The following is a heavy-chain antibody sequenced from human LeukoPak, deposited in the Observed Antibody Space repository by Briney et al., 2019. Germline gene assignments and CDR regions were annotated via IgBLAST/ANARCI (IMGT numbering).Heavy chain of an antibody. CDR1: GFTFSSYA. Sequence: PGRSLRLSCAASGFTFSSYAMHWVRQAPGKGLEWVAVISYDGSNKYYADSVKGRFTISRDNAKNSLYLQMNSLRAEDTALYYCAKDSRALYCSGGSCFSRFDPWGQGTLVTVSS. D-gene: IGHD2-15*01. V-gene: IGHV3-30-3*01. J-gene: IGHJ5*02. CDR2: ISYDGSNK. CDR3: AKDSRALYCSGGSCFSRFDP.